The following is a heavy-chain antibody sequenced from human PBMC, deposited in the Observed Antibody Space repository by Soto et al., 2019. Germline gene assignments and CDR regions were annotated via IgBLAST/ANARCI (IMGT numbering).Heavy chain of an antibody. V-gene: IGHV4-39*01. CDR1: GGSISSSSYY. D-gene: IGHD3-3*01. Sequence: PSETLSLTCTVSGGSISSSSYYWGWIRQPPGRGLEGIGSIYYSGSTYYSPSLKSRVTISVDTSKNQFSLKLSSVTAADTAVYYCARQPTGDFWSGYPLVYYYYGMDVWGQGTTVTVSS. CDR3: ARQPTGDFWSGYPLVYYYYGMDV. CDR2: IYYSGST. J-gene: IGHJ6*02.